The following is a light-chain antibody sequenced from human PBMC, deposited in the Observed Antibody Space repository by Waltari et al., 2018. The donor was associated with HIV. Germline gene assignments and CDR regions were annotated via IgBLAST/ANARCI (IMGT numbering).Light chain of an antibody. CDR2: DAS. V-gene: IGKV3-11*01. J-gene: IGKJ2*01. CDR1: QSVSTY. Sequence: EIVLTQSPAPLSLSPGERATLSCRASQSVSTYLAWYQQKPGQAPRLLIYDASNRATGIPARFSGSGSGTDFTLTISSLEPEDFAVYYCQQRSYWPFTFGQGTKLEIK. CDR3: QQRSYWPFT.